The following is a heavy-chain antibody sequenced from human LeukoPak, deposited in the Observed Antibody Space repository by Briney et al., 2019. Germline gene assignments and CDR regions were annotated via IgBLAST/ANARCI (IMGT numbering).Heavy chain of an antibody. Sequence: PSETLSLTCAVSGGSISSSSYYWGWIRQPPGKGLEWIGSIYYSGSTYYNPSLKSRVTISVDKSKNQFSLKLSSVTAADTAVYYCARELRGWFGELLEIVSWFDPWGQGTLVTVSS. J-gene: IGHJ5*02. CDR2: IYYSGST. D-gene: IGHD3-10*01. CDR1: GGSISSSSYY. CDR3: ARELRGWFGELLEIVSWFDP. V-gene: IGHV4-39*07.